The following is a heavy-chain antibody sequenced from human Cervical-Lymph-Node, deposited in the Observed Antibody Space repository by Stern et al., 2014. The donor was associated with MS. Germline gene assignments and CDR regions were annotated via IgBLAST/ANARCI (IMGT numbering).Heavy chain of an antibody. CDR3: ATGENQFGAGPDY. CDR2: SVPDPGII. Sequence: QVQLVQSGAEVKRPGSSVKISCKASAGTFQRNSVSWVRQAPGQRLEWMGRSVPDPGIINYIPTLVGRINFTADRTSPTSYLVLRRLTSEDSAVYYCATGENQFGAGPDYWGQGTLVIVSS. J-gene: IGHJ4*02. V-gene: IGHV1-69*09. D-gene: IGHD3-10*01. CDR1: AGTFQRNS.